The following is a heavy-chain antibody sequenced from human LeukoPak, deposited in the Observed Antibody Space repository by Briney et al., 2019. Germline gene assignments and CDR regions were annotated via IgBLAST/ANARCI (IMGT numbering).Heavy chain of an antibody. V-gene: IGHV4-34*01. CDR3: ARLSSWMGY. Sequence: ASETLSLTCAVYGGSLSGHHWSWMRQPPGKGLEWIGEINHSGSTNYNPSLKSRVTISVDTSKNQFSLKLSSVTAADTAVYYCARLSSWMGYWGQGTLVTVSS. CDR1: GGSLSGHH. D-gene: IGHD2-15*01. J-gene: IGHJ4*02. CDR2: INHSGST.